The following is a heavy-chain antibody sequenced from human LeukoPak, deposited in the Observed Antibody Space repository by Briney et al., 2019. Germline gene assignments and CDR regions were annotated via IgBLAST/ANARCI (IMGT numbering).Heavy chain of an antibody. D-gene: IGHD6-13*01. CDR2: IKEDGSEK. J-gene: IGHJ4*02. V-gene: IGHV3-7*01. CDR1: GFTFSRHW. CDR3: AREVHAAVTDFDY. Sequence: GGSLRLSCAASGFTFSRHWMSWVRQAPGKGLEWVANIKEDGSEKYYVDSMKGRFTISRDNARNSLYLQMNSLRAEDTAVYYCAREVHAAVTDFDYWGQRTLVTVSS.